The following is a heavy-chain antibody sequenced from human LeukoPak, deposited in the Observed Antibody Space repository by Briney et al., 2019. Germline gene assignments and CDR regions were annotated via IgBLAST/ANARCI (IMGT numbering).Heavy chain of an antibody. V-gene: IGHV1-2*02. J-gene: IGHJ3*02. CDR3: ARDTAYTAMASDDAFDI. CDR2: TNPNSGGT. CDR1: GYTFTGYY. Sequence: EASVKVSCKAPGYTFTGYYMHWVRQAPGQGLEWMGWTNPNSGGTNYAQKFQGRVTMTRDTSISTAYMELSRLRSDDTAVYYCARDTAYTAMASDDAFDIWGQGTMVTVSS. D-gene: IGHD5-18*01.